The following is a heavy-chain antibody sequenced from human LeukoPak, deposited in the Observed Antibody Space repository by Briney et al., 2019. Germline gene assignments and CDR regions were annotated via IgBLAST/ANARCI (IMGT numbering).Heavy chain of an antibody. CDR3: ARVAAGIGFFQH. J-gene: IGHJ1*01. V-gene: IGHV4-38-2*02. Sequence: SETLSLTCIVSGYSFSSGYYWGWVRQPPGKGLEWIGNIHHSGSTYYNPSLKSRVTISVDTSKNQLSLKLSSVTAADTAVYYCARVAAGIGFFQHWGQGTLVTVSS. CDR1: GYSFSSGYY. D-gene: IGHD6-13*01. CDR2: IHHSGST.